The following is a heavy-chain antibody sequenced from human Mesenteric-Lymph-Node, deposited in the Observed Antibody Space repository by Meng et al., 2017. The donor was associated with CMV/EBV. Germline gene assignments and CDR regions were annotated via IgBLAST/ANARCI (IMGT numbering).Heavy chain of an antibody. CDR2: INSDGSIT. CDR1: RFSFSSYW. Sequence: CAASRFSFSSYWMHWVRQAPGKGLVWVSRINSDGSITNYADSVKGRFTISRDNARNTLYLQMNSLRAEDTAVYYCTRARFTSVDRFDPWGQGTLVTVSS. CDR3: TRARFTSVDRFDP. V-gene: IGHV3-74*01. D-gene: IGHD5/OR15-5a*01. J-gene: IGHJ5*02.